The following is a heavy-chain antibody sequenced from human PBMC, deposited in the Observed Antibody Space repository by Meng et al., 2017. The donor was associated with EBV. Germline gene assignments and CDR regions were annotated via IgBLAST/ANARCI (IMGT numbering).Heavy chain of an antibody. V-gene: IGHV4-31*11. CDR2: IYYSGST. Sequence: QRQLQEAGPGLVKPSQTLSLTCAVSGASISSDGYSWSWIRQHPGKGLEWIGYIYYSGSTYYNPSLKSRVTISVDTSKNQFSLKLSSVTAADTAVYYCARFGPAADPRGAFDIWGQGTMVTVSS. CDR1: GASISSDGYS. J-gene: IGHJ3*02. D-gene: IGHD3-16*01. CDR3: ARFGPAADPRGAFDI.